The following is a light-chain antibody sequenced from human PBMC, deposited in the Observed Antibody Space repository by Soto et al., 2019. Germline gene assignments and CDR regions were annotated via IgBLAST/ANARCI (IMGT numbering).Light chain of an antibody. Sequence: DIQLTQSPSFLSASVGDRVTITCRASQGISSYLAWYQQKPGKAPKLLIYVASTLQSGVPSRFSGSGSGTEFTVTISSLQSEDYATYYCQQLNSYPSLTFGGGTKVEIK. V-gene: IGKV1-9*01. CDR2: VAS. CDR3: QQLNSYPSLT. J-gene: IGKJ4*01. CDR1: QGISSY.